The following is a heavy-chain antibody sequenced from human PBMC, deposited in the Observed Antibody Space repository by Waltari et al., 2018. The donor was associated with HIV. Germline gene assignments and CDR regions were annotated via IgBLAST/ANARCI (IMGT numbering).Heavy chain of an antibody. CDR1: GYTFTTYY. Sequence: QVQLVQSGAEVNKPGASVKVSCKTSGYTFTTYYMHWVRQAPGQGLEWMGLINPSDGGTTYAPKFQGRVTMTRDTSTSTVYMEVSSLRSEDTAVYYCARDGFNGYGSSTHWGQGTLVTVSS. J-gene: IGHJ4*02. V-gene: IGHV1-46*01. D-gene: IGHD5-12*01. CDR2: INPSDGGT. CDR3: ARDGFNGYGSSTH.